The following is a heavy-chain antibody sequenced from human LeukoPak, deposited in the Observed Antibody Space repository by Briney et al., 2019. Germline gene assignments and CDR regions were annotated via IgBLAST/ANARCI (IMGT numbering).Heavy chain of an antibody. V-gene: IGHV1-2*02. CDR3: ARTRAIAVAPLGF. Sequence: ASVKVSCKASGYTFTSYDINWVRQAPGQGLEWMGWINPNSGDTIYAQKFQGRVAMTCDTSISTGYMDLSRLRSDDTAFYYCARTRAIAVAPLGFWGHGTLVTVSS. CDR1: GYTFTSYD. J-gene: IGHJ4*01. D-gene: IGHD6-19*01. CDR2: INPNSGDT.